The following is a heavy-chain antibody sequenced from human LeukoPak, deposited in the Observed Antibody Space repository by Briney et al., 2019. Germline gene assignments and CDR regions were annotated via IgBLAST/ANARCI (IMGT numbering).Heavy chain of an antibody. CDR1: GCTFSDYY. Sequence: PGGSLRLSCTTSGCTFSDYYMSWIRQAPGKGLEWVSSISSSSSYTNYADSVKGRFTISRDDARNSVFLQMNSLRADDTAVYYCARGGVDFWGQGTLVTVSS. V-gene: IGHV3-11*03. CDR2: ISSSSSYT. CDR3: ARGGVDF. J-gene: IGHJ4*02. D-gene: IGHD1-26*01.